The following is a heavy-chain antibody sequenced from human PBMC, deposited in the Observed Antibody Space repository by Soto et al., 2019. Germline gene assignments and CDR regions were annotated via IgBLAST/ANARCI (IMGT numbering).Heavy chain of an antibody. D-gene: IGHD6-13*01. CDR2: IYYSWNT. CDR1: GDAISSGDYY. CDR3: ARDAKGYSRPPGPLEY. J-gene: IGHJ4*02. V-gene: IGHV4-30-4*01. Sequence: PSETLSLTCTVSGDAISSGDYYWSWIRQPPGKGLEWIGCIYYSWNTYYNPSLKRRFSISVDTSKNQFSLQLSSVTVADTAVYYRARDAKGYSRPPGPLEYWGLGHLVTVSS.